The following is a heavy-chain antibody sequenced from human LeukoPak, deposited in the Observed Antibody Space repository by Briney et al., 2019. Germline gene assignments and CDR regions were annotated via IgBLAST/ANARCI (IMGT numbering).Heavy chain of an antibody. CDR3: ARDLGRSASRWLQSHLGGGYYFDY. V-gene: IGHV1-69*13. J-gene: IGHJ4*02. D-gene: IGHD5-24*01. CDR1: GGTFSSYA. CDR2: IIPIFGTA. Sequence: SVKVSCKASGGTFSSYAISWVRQAPGQGLEWMGGIIPIFGTANYAQKFQGRVTITADESTSTAYMELSSLRSEDTAVYYCARDLGRSASRWLQSHLGGGYYFDYWGQGTLVTVSS.